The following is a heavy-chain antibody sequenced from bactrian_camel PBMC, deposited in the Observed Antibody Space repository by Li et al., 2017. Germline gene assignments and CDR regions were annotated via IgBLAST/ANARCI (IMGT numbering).Heavy chain of an antibody. V-gene: IGHV3S31*01. CDR2: IYTGGGIT. CDR1: RARIGNYC. J-gene: IGHJ4*01. D-gene: IGHD1*01. Sequence: VQLVESGGGSVKTGGSLRISCLGSRARIGNYCMGWFRQVPGKDREGVGAIYTGGGITYYADSVQGRFTISRDNAENMLYLQMNSLKPEDTAVYYCAADARGRAACTGASLRRGAHIYQGWGRGTQVTVS. CDR3: AADARGRAACTGASLRRGAHIYQG.